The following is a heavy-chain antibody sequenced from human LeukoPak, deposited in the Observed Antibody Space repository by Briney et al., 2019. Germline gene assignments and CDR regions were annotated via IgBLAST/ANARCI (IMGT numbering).Heavy chain of an antibody. D-gene: IGHD3-22*01. Sequence: GGSLRLSCAASGFTFSDYYMSWIRQAPGQGLEWVSYISSSASTIYYADSLKGRFTISRDNAKNSLYLQMNSLRAEDTAVYYCARRDTYYYDSGGYSFDAFDIWGQGTMVTVSS. CDR3: ARRDTYYYDSGGYSFDAFDI. J-gene: IGHJ3*02. CDR1: GFTFSDYY. V-gene: IGHV3-11*01. CDR2: ISSSASTI.